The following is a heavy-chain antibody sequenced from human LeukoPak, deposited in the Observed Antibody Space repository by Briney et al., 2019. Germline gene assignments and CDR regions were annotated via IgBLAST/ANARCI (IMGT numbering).Heavy chain of an antibody. D-gene: IGHD2-2*01. CDR2: IYSGGST. V-gene: IGHV3-53*04. CDR1: GFTFSSYS. Sequence: GGSLRLSCAVSGFTFSSYSMHWVRQAPGKGLEWVSVIYSGGSTYYADSVKGRFTISRHNSKNTLYLQMNSLRAEDTAVYYCARSHCSSTSCYSRDRAFDYWGQGTLVTVSS. J-gene: IGHJ4*02. CDR3: ARSHCSSTSCYSRDRAFDY.